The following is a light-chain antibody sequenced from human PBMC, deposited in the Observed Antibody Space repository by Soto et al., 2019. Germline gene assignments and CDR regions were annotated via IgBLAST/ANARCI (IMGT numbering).Light chain of an antibody. CDR1: QSVSSSY. CDR2: GAS. J-gene: IGKJ2*01. Sequence: EIVLTQSPGTLSLSPGERAALSCRASQSVSSSYLAWYQQKPGQAPRLLIYGASSRATGIPDRFSGSGSWTDFTLTIRRLEPEDFAVYYCQQYGASPYTFGQGTKLETK. CDR3: QQYGASPYT. V-gene: IGKV3-20*01.